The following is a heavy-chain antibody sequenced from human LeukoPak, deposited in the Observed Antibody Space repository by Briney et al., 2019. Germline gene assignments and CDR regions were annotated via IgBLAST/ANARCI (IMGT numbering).Heavy chain of an antibody. CDR3: AREISDYDSYYYFHMDV. Sequence: SETLSLTCTVSGGSISSATYYWSWIRQPAGKGLEWIGRIYTSGSTNYNPSLQSRVTISVDKSKNQFSLKLSSVTAADTAVYYCAREISDYDSYYYFHMDVWGKGTSVTVSS. CDR2: IYTSGST. D-gene: IGHD5-12*01. CDR1: GGSISSATYY. J-gene: IGHJ6*03. V-gene: IGHV4-61*02.